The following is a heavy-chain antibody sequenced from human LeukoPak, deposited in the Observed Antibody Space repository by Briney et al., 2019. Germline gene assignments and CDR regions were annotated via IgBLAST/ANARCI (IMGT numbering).Heavy chain of an antibody. CDR2: ISSSSSYI. CDR1: GRTFSSYS. D-gene: IGHD5-24*01. CDR3: AREEEMATIRASDY. J-gene: IGHJ4*02. Sequence: GGSLRLSCAASGRTFSSYSMNWVRRAPGKGLEWVSSISSSSSYIYYADSVKGRFTISRDNAKNSLYLQMNSLRAEDTAVYYCAREEEMATIRASDYWGQGTLVTVSS. V-gene: IGHV3-21*01.